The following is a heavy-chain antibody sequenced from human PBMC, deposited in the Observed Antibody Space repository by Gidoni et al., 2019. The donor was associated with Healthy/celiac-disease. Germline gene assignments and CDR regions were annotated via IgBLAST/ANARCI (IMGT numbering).Heavy chain of an antibody. CDR3: ARQEGYCSSTSCHAVADAFDI. V-gene: IGHV4-39*01. Sequence: QLQLQESGPGLVKPSETLSLTCTVSGGSISSSSYYWGWIRQPPGKGLEWIGSIYYSGSTYYNPSLKSRVTISVDTSKNQFSLKRSSVTAADTAVYYCARQEGYCSSTSCHAVADAFDIWGQGTMVTVSS. D-gene: IGHD2-2*01. CDR2: IYYSGST. CDR1: GGSISSSSYY. J-gene: IGHJ3*02.